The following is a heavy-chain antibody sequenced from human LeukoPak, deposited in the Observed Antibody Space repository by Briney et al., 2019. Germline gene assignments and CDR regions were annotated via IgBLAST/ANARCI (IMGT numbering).Heavy chain of an antibody. CDR2: IYHSGST. CDR1: GYSISSGYY. D-gene: IGHD6-13*01. J-gene: IGHJ6*03. CDR3: AGMTPIAATGRQGDYYYYMDV. V-gene: IGHV4-38-2*02. Sequence: SETLSLTCTVSGYSISSGYYWGWIRQPPGKGLEWIGSIYHSGSTYYNPSPKSRVTISVDTSKNQFSLKLSSVTAADTAVYYCAGMTPIAATGRQGDYYYYMDVWGKGTTVTISS.